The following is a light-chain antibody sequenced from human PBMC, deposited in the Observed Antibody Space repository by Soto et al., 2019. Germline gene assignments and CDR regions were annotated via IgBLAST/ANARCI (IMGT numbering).Light chain of an antibody. CDR2: EVS. V-gene: IGLV2-14*01. CDR1: SSDVGGYNY. J-gene: IGLJ2*01. Sequence: QSALTQPASVSGSPGQSITNSCTGTSSDVGGYNYVSWYQQHPGKAPKLMIYEVSNRPSGVSNRFSGSKSGNTASLTISGLQAEDEADYYCSSYTSSSIVVFGGGTKVTVL. CDR3: SSYTSSSIVV.